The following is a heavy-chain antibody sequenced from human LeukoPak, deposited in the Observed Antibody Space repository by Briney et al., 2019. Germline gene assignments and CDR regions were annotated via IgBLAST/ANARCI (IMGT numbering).Heavy chain of an antibody. CDR2: INPNSGGT. D-gene: IGHD3-22*01. CDR3: ARVGYDSSGYYRSFDY. CDR1: GYTFTGYY. J-gene: IGHJ4*02. Sequence: ASVKVSCKASGYTFTGYYMHWVRQAPGQGLEWMGWINPNSGGTNYAQKFQGWVTMTRDTSISTAYMELSRLRSDDTAVYYCARVGYDSSGYYRSFDYWGQGTLVTVSS. V-gene: IGHV1-2*04.